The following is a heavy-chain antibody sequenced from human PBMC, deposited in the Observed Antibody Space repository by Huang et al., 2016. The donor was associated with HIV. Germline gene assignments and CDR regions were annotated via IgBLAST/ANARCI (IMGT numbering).Heavy chain of an antibody. CDR3: AKGGSAAAVLDF. Sequence: QVQLVESGGGVVQPGRSLRISCAASGFTFSSYGMHWVRQAPGKGLECVAVISYDAKTKYYADSVKGRFSISRDNSKTTVYLQLNSLRVEDTAVYYCAKGGSAAAVLDFWGQGTLVTVSS. CDR1: GFTFSSYG. D-gene: IGHD6-13*01. J-gene: IGHJ4*02. V-gene: IGHV3-30*18. CDR2: ISYDAKTK.